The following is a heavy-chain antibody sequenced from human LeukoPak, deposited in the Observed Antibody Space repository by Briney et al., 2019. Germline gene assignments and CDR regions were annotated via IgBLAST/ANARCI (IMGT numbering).Heavy chain of an antibody. Sequence: GGSLRLSCAASGFTFSSYAMSWVRQAPGKGLEWVSYISSSGSTIYYADSVKGRFTISRDNAKNSLYLQMNSLRAEDTAVYYCARDGYGGSWFDPWGQGTLVTVSS. CDR3: ARDGYGGSWFDP. J-gene: IGHJ5*02. D-gene: IGHD4-23*01. V-gene: IGHV3-48*04. CDR2: ISSSGSTI. CDR1: GFTFSSYA.